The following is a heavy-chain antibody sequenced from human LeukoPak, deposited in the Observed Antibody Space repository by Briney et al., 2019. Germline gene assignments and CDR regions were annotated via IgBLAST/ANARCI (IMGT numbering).Heavy chain of an antibody. CDR3: AAVNDSSGYHPLDY. CDR2: TTGSGGST. CDR1: GFTFSSYA. D-gene: IGHD3-22*01. Sequence: PGGSLRLSCAASGFTFSSYAMSWVRQAPGKGLEWVSGTTGSGGSTYYADSVKGRLAISRDNSKNTLYLQMNSLRAEDAAVYYCAAVNDSSGYHPLDYWGQGTLVTVSS. J-gene: IGHJ4*02. V-gene: IGHV3-23*01.